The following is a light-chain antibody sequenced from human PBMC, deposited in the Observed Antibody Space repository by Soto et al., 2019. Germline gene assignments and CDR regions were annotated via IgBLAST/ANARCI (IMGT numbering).Light chain of an antibody. V-gene: IGLV1-40*01. CDR3: TSYTDTSVYV. J-gene: IGLJ1*01. CDR2: GNS. CDR1: SSNIGAGYD. Sequence: QSVLTQPPSVSGAPGQRVTISCTGRSSNIGAGYDVHWYQQLPGTAPKLLIYGNSNRPSGVPDRFSGSKSGTSAALAITGLQAEDEADYYCTSYTDTSVYVFGTGTKLTVL.